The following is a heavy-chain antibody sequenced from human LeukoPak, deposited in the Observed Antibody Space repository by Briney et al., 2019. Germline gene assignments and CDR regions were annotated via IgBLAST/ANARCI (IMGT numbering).Heavy chain of an antibody. D-gene: IGHD1-14*01. V-gene: IGHV4-39*01. CDR3: ARHDGNFDY. CDR1: GGSISSSSYY. CDR2: IYYSGST. J-gene: IGHJ4*02. Sequence: SEALSLTCTVSGGSISSSSYYWGWIRQPPGKGLEWIGSIYYSGSTYYNPSLKSRVTISVDTSKNQFSLKLSSVTAADTAVYYCARHDGNFDYWGQGTLVTVSS.